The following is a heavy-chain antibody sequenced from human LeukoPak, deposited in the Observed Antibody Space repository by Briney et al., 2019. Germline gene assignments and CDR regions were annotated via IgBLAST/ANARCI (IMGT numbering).Heavy chain of an antibody. J-gene: IGHJ4*02. Sequence: GGSLRLSCAASGFTSSSYWMHWVRQVPGKGLVWVSRISGDGTARNYADSVKGRFTIPRDDAKNTVDLQLNSLRAEDTAVYFCARGGSDTAMAHDYWGQGTLVTVSS. D-gene: IGHD5-18*01. V-gene: IGHV3-74*01. CDR1: GFTSSSYW. CDR3: ARGGSDTAMAHDY. CDR2: ISGDGTAR.